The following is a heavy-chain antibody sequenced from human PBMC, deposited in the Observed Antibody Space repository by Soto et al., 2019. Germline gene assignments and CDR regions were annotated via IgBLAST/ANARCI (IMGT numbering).Heavy chain of an antibody. CDR2: FYYSGST. CDR3: ARFPRGYSYGHFDY. V-gene: IGHV4-59*01. D-gene: IGHD5-18*01. Sequence: QVQLQESGPGLVKPSETLSLTCTVSGGSISSYYWSWIRQPPGKGLEWIGYFYYSGSTNYNPSLTSRVTISVDTSKNQFSLKLSSVTAADTAVYYCARFPRGYSYGHFDYWGQGTLVTVSS. J-gene: IGHJ4*02. CDR1: GGSISSYY.